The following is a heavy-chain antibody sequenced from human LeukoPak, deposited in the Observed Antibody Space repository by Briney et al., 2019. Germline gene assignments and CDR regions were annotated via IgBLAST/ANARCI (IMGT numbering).Heavy chain of an antibody. CDR1: GFTFSSYA. D-gene: IGHD3-16*01. J-gene: IGHJ4*02. CDR2: ISGSGGST. CDR3: AKPYDYVWGSSRFDY. Sequence: PGGSLRLSCAASGFTFSSYAMSWVRQAPGKGLEWVSAISGSGGSTYYADSVKGRFTISRDNSKNTLYLQMNSLRAEDTAVYYCAKPYDYVWGSSRFDYWGQGTLVTVSS. V-gene: IGHV3-23*01.